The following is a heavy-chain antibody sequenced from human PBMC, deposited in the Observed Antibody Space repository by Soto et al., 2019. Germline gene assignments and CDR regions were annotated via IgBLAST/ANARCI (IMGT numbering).Heavy chain of an antibody. CDR2: IYYSGHA. CDR1: GGSISSSSYY. V-gene: IGHV4-39*01. J-gene: IGHJ4*02. CDR3: ARSSITPRLFMYPFGY. D-gene: IGHD6-6*01. Sequence: SETLSLTCNVSGGSISSSSYYWGWIRQPPGKGLEWIASIYYSGHAYYNPSLKSRVTISVDTSKNQFSLKLSSVTAADTAVYYCARSSITPRLFMYPFGYWGQGTLVTVSS.